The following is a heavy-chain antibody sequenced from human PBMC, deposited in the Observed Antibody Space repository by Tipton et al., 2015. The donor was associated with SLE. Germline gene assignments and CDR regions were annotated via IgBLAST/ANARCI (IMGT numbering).Heavy chain of an antibody. V-gene: IGHV4-39*01. CDR1: GGSISSDTYY. CDR3: ARRVPYCGGNCYQFDY. Sequence: TLSLTCTVSGGSISSDTYYWGWIRQPPGTQLEWIGSINYRGTTYYNPSLRGRVVISVDPSNNQFSLKLTSVTAADAAVYYCARRVPYCGGNCYQFDYWGQGTPVTVSS. CDR2: INYRGTT. D-gene: IGHD2-21*01. J-gene: IGHJ4*02.